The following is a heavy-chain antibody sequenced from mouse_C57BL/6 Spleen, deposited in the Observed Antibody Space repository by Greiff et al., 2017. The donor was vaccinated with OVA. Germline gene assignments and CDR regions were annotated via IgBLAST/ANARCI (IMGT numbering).Heavy chain of an antibody. CDR3: ARGIYDGYYVTY. Sequence: EVKLQESGPVLVKPGASVKMSCKASGYTFTDYYMNWVKQSHGKSLEWIGVINPYNGGTSYNQKFKGKATLTVDKSSSTAYMELNSLTSEDSAVYYCARGIYDGYYVTYWGQGTLVTVSA. D-gene: IGHD2-3*01. CDR1: GYTFTDYY. CDR2: INPYNGGT. J-gene: IGHJ3*01. V-gene: IGHV1-19*01.